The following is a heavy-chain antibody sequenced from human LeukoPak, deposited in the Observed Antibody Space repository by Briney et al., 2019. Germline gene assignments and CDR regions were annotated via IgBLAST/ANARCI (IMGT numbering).Heavy chain of an antibody. CDR1: GFTFNSYW. V-gene: IGHV3-7*01. Sequence: PGGSLRLSCAASGFTFNSYWMSWVRQAPGKGLEWVANINQDGSEKYFVDSLRGRFSISRDNAKRSLYLQMNTLRADDTAVYYCARDRALYDSRRGYYYTEDDYWGQGTLVTVSS. D-gene: IGHD3-22*01. CDR2: INQDGSEK. J-gene: IGHJ4*02. CDR3: ARDRALYDSRRGYYYTEDDY.